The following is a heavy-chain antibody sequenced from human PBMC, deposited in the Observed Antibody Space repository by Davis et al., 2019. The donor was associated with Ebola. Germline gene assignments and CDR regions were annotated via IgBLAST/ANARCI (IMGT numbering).Heavy chain of an antibody. CDR2: INPNSGGT. D-gene: IGHD2-15*01. Sequence: ASVKVSCRASGYTFTGYYMHWVRQAPGQGLEWMGWINPNSGGTKYVQKFQGRVSMTRDTSISTAHMELSRLRSDDTALYFCARTSDIVVQGRSHFYGVDVWGQGTTVTVS. J-gene: IGHJ6*02. CDR1: GYTFTGYY. V-gene: IGHV1-2*02. CDR3: ARTSDIVVQGRSHFYGVDV.